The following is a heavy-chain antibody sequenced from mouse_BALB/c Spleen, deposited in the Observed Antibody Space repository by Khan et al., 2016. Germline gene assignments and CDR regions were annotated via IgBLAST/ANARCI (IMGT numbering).Heavy chain of an antibody. CDR1: DYTFTSYW. CDR2: INPNTGYA. J-gene: IGHJ4*01. D-gene: IGHD2-1*01. Sequence: QVQLKQSGAELAKPGASVKMSCKASDYTFTSYWMHWVKQRPGQGLEWIGYINPNTGYAAYNQKFQDKATLTADKSSNTAYMEMNSLTSEDSAVYYCAYGNYPYYYAMDYRGQGTSVTVSS. CDR3: AYGNYPYYYAMDY. V-gene: IGHV1-7*01.